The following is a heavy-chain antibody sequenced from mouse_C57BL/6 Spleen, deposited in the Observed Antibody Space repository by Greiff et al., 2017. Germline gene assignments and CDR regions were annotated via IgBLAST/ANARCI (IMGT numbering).Heavy chain of an antibody. D-gene: IGHD1-1*02. CDR2: IYPGSGNT. CDR3: ARDYGGCFTWFAY. Sequence: VQLQQSGAELVRPGASVKLSCKASGYTFTDYYINWVKQRPGQGLEWIARIYPGSGNTYYNEQFKGKATLTAEKSSSTAYMQLSSLTSCDSAVYDCARDYGGCFTWFAYWGQGTLVTVSA. J-gene: IGHJ3*01. CDR1: GYTFTDYY. V-gene: IGHV1-76*01.